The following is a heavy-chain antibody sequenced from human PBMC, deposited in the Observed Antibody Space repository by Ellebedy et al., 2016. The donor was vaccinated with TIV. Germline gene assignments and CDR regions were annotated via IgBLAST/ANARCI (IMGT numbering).Heavy chain of an antibody. CDR3: ARDSYPSAVVIDY. D-gene: IGHD4-23*01. V-gene: IGHV1-18*01. CDR1: GYTFNSYG. J-gene: IGHJ4*02. Sequence: ASVKVSCXASGYTFNSYGISWVRQAPGQGLEWMGWISGYNGNTNYAQNHQGRVTMTTDTSTSTAYMELRSLRSDDTAVYYCARDSYPSAVVIDYWGQGTLVTVSS. CDR2: ISGYNGNT.